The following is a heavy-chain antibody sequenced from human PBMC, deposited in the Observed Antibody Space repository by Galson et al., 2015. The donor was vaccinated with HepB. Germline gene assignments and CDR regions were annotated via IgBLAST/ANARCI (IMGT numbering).Heavy chain of an antibody. Sequence: SLRLSCAASGFTFSSYAMHWVRRAPGKGLEWVAFISYDGRNKYYVDSVKGRFTISRDNSKNTVYLQMNSLRAEDTAGYYCARDNLETVTGTGYFQHWGQGTLVTVSS. J-gene: IGHJ1*01. CDR3: ARDNLETVTGTGYFQH. CDR2: ISYDGRNK. CDR1: GFTFSSYA. V-gene: IGHV3-30*04. D-gene: IGHD6-19*01.